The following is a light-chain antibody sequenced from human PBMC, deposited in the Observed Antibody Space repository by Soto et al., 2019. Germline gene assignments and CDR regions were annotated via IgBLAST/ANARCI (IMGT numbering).Light chain of an antibody. J-gene: IGKJ2*01. Sequence: DIQMTQSPSTLSASVGDRVIITCRDSQSVGSWLAWYQQKPGKVPKLLIYRASNLESGVPLRFSGSGSGTEFTLTISSLQPDDFATYYCQQYDSHLPTFGQGTKVEIK. V-gene: IGKV1-5*03. CDR2: RAS. CDR1: QSVGSW. CDR3: QQYDSHLPT.